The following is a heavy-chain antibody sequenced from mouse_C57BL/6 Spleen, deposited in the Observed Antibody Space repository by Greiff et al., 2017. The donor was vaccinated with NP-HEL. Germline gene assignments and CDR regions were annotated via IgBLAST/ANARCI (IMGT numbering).Heavy chain of an antibody. CDR3: ARVRGGYSTCAY. CDR2: INPSNGGT. Sequence: QVQLQQPGTELVKPGASVKLSCKASGYTFTSYWMHWVKQRPGQGLEWIGNINPSNGGTNYNEKFKSKATLTVDKSSSTAYMQLSSLTSEDSAGYYGARVRGGYSTCAYWGQGTLVTVSA. D-gene: IGHD2-5*01. V-gene: IGHV1-53*01. J-gene: IGHJ3*01. CDR1: GYTFTSYW.